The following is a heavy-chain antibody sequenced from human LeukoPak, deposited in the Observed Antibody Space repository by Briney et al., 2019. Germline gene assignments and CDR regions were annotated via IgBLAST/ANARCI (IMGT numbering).Heavy chain of an antibody. Sequence: GGSLRLSCAASGFTFSSYGMHWVRQAPGKGLEXXXXXXXSGGGTYYADSVKGRFTFSRDNSKNTLYLQMNSLRAEDTAIYYCAKGLHSAYERFNFFYYGMDVWGQGTTVTVSS. CDR1: GFTFSSYG. D-gene: IGHD5-12*01. J-gene: IGHJ6*02. CDR2: XXXSGGGT. V-gene: IGHV3-23*01. CDR3: AKGLHSAYERFNFFYYGMDV.